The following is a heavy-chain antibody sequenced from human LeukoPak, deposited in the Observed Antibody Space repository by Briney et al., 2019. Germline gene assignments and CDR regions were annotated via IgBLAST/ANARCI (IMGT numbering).Heavy chain of an antibody. CDR2: ISSNGGST. CDR3: ARVGSRSVHEPFDY. V-gene: IGHV3-64*01. J-gene: IGHJ4*02. CDR1: GFTFSSYA. Sequence: PGGSLRLSCAASGFTFSSYAMHWARQAPGKGLEYVSAISSNGGSTYYANSVKGRFTISRDNSKNTLYLQMGSLRAEDMAVYYCARVGSRSVHEPFDYWGQGTLVAVSS. D-gene: IGHD3-10*01.